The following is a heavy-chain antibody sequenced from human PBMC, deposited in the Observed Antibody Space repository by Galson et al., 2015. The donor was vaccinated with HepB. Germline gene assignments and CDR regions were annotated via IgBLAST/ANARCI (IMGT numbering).Heavy chain of an antibody. CDR2: INPEGSER. CDR1: GFTFSSYW. CDR3: AKNGGAFDI. Sequence: SLRLSCAVSGFTFSSYWMPWVRQAPGKGLEWVANINPEGSERNYVDSVKGRFTISRDTARNSLYLQMNSLRSEDTAVYYCAKNGGAFDIWGQGTMVIVPS. V-gene: IGHV3-7*03. J-gene: IGHJ3*02. D-gene: IGHD2-8*01.